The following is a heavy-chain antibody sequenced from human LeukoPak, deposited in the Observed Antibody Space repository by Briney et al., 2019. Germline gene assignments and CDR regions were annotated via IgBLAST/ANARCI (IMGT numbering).Heavy chain of an antibody. J-gene: IGHJ3*02. CDR1: GYTFTSYG. V-gene: IGHV1-18*04. D-gene: IGHD2-15*01. Sequence: ASVKVSCKASGYTFTSYGISWVRQAPGQGLEWMGWISANNGYTNYAQKLQGRVTMTTDTSTTTAYMELTSLTSDDTAVYYCASNIVGVAFDIWGQGTVVTVSS. CDR2: ISANNGYT. CDR3: ASNIVGVAFDI.